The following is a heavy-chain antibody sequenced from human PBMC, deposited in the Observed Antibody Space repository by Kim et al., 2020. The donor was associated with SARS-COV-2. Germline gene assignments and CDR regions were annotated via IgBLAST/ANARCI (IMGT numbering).Heavy chain of an antibody. J-gene: IGHJ4*02. Sequence: GGSLRLSCAASGFTFSSYSMNWVRQAPGKGLEWVSYISSSSSTIYYADSVKGRFTISRDNAKNSLYLQMNSLRDEDTAVYYCARDLDYDFWSGYYKTGLGYWGQGTLVTVSS. CDR3: ARDLDYDFWSGYYKTGLGY. CDR2: ISSSSSTI. CDR1: GFTFSSYS. V-gene: IGHV3-48*02. D-gene: IGHD3-3*01.